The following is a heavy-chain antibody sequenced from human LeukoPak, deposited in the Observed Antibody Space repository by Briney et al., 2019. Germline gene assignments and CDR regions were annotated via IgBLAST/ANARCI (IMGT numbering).Heavy chain of an antibody. CDR3: ARGPAYGSGKFGPFDY. V-gene: IGHV3-7*03. Sequence: PGGSLRLSCAASGFTFSSKWMSWVRQAPGKGLEWVGNIQPDGSEGYPVDSVKGRFTISRDNARNSLFLQMNSLRAEDTAVYYCARGPAYGSGKFGPFDYWGQGTLVTVSS. J-gene: IGHJ4*02. CDR1: GFTFSSKW. D-gene: IGHD3-10*01. CDR2: IQPDGSEG.